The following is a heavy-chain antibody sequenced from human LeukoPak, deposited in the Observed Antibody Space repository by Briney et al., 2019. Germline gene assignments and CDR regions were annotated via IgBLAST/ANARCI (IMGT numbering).Heavy chain of an antibody. Sequence: SETLSLTCAVSGYSLSSGYYWGWLRQPPGKGLEWIGSIYHSGNTYYHPSLKSRVTISVDTSKNQFSLRLSSVTAADTAVYYCARVIGGYCSSTSCYALDVWGKGTTVTVSS. V-gene: IGHV4-38-2*01. CDR1: GYSLSSGYY. CDR3: ARVIGGYCSSTSCYALDV. D-gene: IGHD2-2*01. CDR2: IYHSGNT. J-gene: IGHJ6*04.